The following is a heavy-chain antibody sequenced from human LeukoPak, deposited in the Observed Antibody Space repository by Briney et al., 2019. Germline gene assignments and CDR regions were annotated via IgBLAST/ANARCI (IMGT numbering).Heavy chain of an antibody. CDR2: INPNSGGT. V-gene: IGHV1-2*02. D-gene: IGHD6-19*01. J-gene: IGHJ4*02. CDR3: ATTFSSGWYYFDY. Sequence: AASVKVSCKASGYTFTGYYMHWVRQAPGQGLEWMGWINPNSGGTDYAQKFQGRVTMTRDTSISTAYMELSRLRSDDTAVYYCATTFSSGWYYFDYWGQGTLVTVSS. CDR1: GYTFTGYY.